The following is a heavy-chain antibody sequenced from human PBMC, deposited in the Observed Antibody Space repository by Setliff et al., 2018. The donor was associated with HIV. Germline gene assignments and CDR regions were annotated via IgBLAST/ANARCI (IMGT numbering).Heavy chain of an antibody. CDR3: ARSDISGTGYFDS. CDR2: INPSGGST. CDR1: GYTFSDYY. Sequence: ASVKVSCKASGYTFSDYYLHWVRQAPGQGLEWMGIINPSGGSTSYAQKFQGRVTMTRDTSTTTVYMELYSLRSEDTAVYHCARSDISGTGYFDSWGQGTLVTVSS. D-gene: IGHD1-20*01. J-gene: IGHJ4*02. V-gene: IGHV1-46*01.